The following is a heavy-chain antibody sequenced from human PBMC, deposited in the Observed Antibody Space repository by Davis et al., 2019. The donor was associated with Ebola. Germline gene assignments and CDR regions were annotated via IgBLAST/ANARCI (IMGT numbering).Heavy chain of an antibody. V-gene: IGHV3-23*03. CDR3: AREGSKRWLQFLN. J-gene: IGHJ4*02. CDR2: IYSGGST. D-gene: IGHD5-24*01. CDR1: GFTFSSYA. Sequence: GESLKISCAASGFTFSSYAMSWVRQAPGKGLERVSVIYSGGSTYYADSVKGRFTISRDNAKNSLYLQMNSLRAEDTAVYYCAREGSKRWLQFLNWGQGTLVTVSS.